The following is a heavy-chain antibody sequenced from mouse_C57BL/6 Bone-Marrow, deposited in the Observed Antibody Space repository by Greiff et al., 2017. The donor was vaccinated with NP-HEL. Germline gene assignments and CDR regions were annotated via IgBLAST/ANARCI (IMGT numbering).Heavy chain of an antibody. D-gene: IGHD2-13*01. CDR1: GYTFTSYW. Sequence: QVQLQQPGAELVMPGASVKLSCKASGYTFTSYWMHWVKQRPGQGLEWIGEIDPSDSYTNYNQKFKGKSTLTVDKSSSTAYMQLGSLTSEDSAVYYCARWGLREAYWGQGTLVTVSA. CDR3: ARWGLREAY. CDR2: IDPSDSYT. J-gene: IGHJ3*01. V-gene: IGHV1-69*01.